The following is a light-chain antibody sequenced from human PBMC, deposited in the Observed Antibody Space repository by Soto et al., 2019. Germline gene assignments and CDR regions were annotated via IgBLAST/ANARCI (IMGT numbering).Light chain of an antibody. CDR3: QQYHNWPPFT. CDR2: GTS. CDR1: QSVNNK. J-gene: IGKJ3*01. V-gene: IGKV3D-15*01. Sequence: EIVLTQSPATLSVSPGERATLSCRATQSVNNKLAWYQQKPGQAPRLLIYGTSTRATGIPARFSGSGPGTEFTLTISSLQSEDFAVYYCQQYHNWPPFTFGPGTKVDIK.